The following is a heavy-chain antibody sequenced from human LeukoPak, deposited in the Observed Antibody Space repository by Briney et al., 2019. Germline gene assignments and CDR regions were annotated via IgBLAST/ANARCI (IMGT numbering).Heavy chain of an antibody. D-gene: IGHD3-3*01. Sequence: PGGSLRLSCAASGFTFSSYWMSWVRQAPGKGLEWVANIKQDGSEKYYVDSVKGRFTISRDNAKNSLYLQMNSLRAEDTAVYYCARLYYDFWSGYPTITYYMDVWGKGTTVTVSS. J-gene: IGHJ6*03. CDR2: IKQDGSEK. CDR3: ARLYYDFWSGYPTITYYMDV. CDR1: GFTFSSYW. V-gene: IGHV3-7*01.